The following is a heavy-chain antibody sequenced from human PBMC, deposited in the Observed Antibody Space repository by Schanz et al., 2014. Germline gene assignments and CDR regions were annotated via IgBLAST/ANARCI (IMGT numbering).Heavy chain of an antibody. CDR1: GFTFSSYA. V-gene: IGHV3-30*04. D-gene: IGHD7-27*01. Sequence: QVQLVESGGGVVQPGRSLRLSCAASGFTFSSYAMHWVRQAPGKGLEWVTLILNDGSTQYYGDSVKGRFTISRDNAKNSLYLEMTSLRGEDTAVYYCARENLNWEAFDIWGQGTVVTVSS. J-gene: IGHJ3*02. CDR2: ILNDGSTQ. CDR3: ARENLNWEAFDI.